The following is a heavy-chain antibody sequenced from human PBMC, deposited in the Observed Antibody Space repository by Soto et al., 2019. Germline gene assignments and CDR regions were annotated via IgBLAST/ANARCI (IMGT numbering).Heavy chain of an antibody. Sequence: ASVKVSCKASGYTFTGYYMHWVRQAPGQGLEWMGWINPNSGGTNYAQKFQGRVTMTRDTSISPAYMELSRLRSDATAVYYFARDPGGPRIAVAGTNPFADPWGQGTLVTVSS. V-gene: IGHV1-2*02. J-gene: IGHJ5*02. CDR1: GYTFTGYY. CDR2: INPNSGGT. CDR3: ARDPGGPRIAVAGTNPFADP. D-gene: IGHD6-19*01.